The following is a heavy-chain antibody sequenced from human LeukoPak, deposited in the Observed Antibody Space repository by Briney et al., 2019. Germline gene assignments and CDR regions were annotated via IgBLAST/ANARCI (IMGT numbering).Heavy chain of an antibody. CDR3: AKDRSYGLGGNWFDP. CDR1: GFTFSRYA. J-gene: IGHJ5*02. V-gene: IGHV3-23*01. D-gene: IGHD5-18*01. CDR2: ISGTGGST. Sequence: GGSLRLSCAASGFTFSRYAMSWVRQAPGKGLEWVSAISGTGGSTYYADSVKGRFTISRDNSKNTLYLQMNSLRAEDTAVYYCAKDRSYGLGGNWFDPWGQGTLVTVSP.